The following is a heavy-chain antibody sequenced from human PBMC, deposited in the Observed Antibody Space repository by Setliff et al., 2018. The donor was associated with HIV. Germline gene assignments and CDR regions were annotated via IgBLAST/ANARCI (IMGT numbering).Heavy chain of an antibody. Sequence: ASVKVSCKVSGSSLTALSMHWVRQTPGKGLEWMGRFNRGDGGTIYSPNFQDRVTMTEDASTDTAYMELSSLTSEDTAIYFCATYQLLLGGCYSDYWGQGTLVTVSS. J-gene: IGHJ4*02. V-gene: IGHV1-24*01. CDR1: GSSLTALS. D-gene: IGHD2-21*01. CDR2: FNRGDGGT. CDR3: ATYQLLLGGCYSDY.